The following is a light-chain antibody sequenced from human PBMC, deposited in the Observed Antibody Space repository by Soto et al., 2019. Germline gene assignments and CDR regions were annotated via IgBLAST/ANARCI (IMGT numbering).Light chain of an antibody. CDR3: CSYAGSSTRVV. V-gene: IGLV2-23*01. J-gene: IGLJ2*01. Sequence: QSVLTQPASVSGSPGQSITISCTGTSSDVGSYNLVSWYQHNPAKAPKLMIYEDSKRPSGVSNRFSGSKSGNTASLTISGLQAEDEADYYCCSYAGSSTRVVFGGGTKLTVL. CDR1: SSDVGSYNL. CDR2: EDS.